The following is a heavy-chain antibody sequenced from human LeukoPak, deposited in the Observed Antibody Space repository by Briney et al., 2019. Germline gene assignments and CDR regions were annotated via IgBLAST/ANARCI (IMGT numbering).Heavy chain of an antibody. CDR2: IRSKANSYAT. CDR3: TSATGSSSLLVDY. CDR1: GFTFSGSA. Sequence: HPWGSLRLSCAASGFTFSGSAMHWVRQASGKGLEWVGRIRSKANSYATAYAASVKGRFTISRDDSKNTAYLQMNSLKTEDTAVYYCTSATGSSSLLVDYWGQVTLVTVSS. D-gene: IGHD6-6*01. J-gene: IGHJ4*02. V-gene: IGHV3-73*01.